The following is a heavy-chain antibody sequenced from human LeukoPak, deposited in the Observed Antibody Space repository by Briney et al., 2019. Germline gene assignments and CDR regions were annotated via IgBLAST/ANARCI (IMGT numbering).Heavy chain of an antibody. CDR2: IYESGTT. CDR1: GESLNSYY. D-gene: IGHD2-15*01. V-gene: IGHV4-34*01. CDR3: ARGVWATRLAS. J-gene: IGHJ4*02. Sequence: SETLSLTCAVYGESLNSYYWSWVRQPPGERREWIGEIYESGTTKYNPSLKSRVAISMVPSKQQFSLRLSSVTAADTAVYYCARGVWATRLASWGLGTPVIVSS.